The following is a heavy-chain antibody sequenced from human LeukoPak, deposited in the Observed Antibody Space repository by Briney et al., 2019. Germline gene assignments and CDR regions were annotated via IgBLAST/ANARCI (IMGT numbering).Heavy chain of an antibody. D-gene: IGHD6-13*01. J-gene: IGHJ3*02. Sequence: GASVSVSCKASGYTFTSYTIHWVRQAPGQGLEWMGWINVDNGGAKYSQKFQGRVTITRDTSASTVYMELSRLRSDDTAVYYCARASSSWSHDAFDIWGQGTMVTVSS. CDR1: GYTFTSYT. CDR2: INVDNGGA. V-gene: IGHV1-3*01. CDR3: ARASSSWSHDAFDI.